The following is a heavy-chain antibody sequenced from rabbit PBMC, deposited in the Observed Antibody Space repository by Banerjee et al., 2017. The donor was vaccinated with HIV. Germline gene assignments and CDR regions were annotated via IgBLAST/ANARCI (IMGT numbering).Heavy chain of an antibody. Sequence: QEQLEESGGDLVKPEGSLTLTCTASGFSFSNKYVMCWVRQAPGKGLEWIGCINTSSGNTVYASWAKGRFTISKTSSTTVTLQMTNLTGADTATYFCARGGGGGYGSNLWGPGTLVTVS. CDR1: GFSFSNKYV. CDR3: ARGGGGGYGSNL. V-gene: IGHV1S45*01. D-gene: IGHD6-1*01. CDR2: INTSSGNT. J-gene: IGHJ4*01.